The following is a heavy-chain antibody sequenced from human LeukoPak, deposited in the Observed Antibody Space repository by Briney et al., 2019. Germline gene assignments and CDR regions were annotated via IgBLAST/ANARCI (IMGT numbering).Heavy chain of an antibody. CDR2: IYYSGST. CDR3: ARAGYSYGSPLGYFDY. J-gene: IGHJ4*02. Sequence: SETLSLTCTVSGGSISSYYWSWIWQPPGKGLEWIGYIYYSGSTNYNPSLKSRVTISVDTSKNQFSLKLSSVTAADTAVYYCARAGYSYGSPLGYFDYWGQGTLVTVSS. V-gene: IGHV4-59*01. D-gene: IGHD5-18*01. CDR1: GGSISSYY.